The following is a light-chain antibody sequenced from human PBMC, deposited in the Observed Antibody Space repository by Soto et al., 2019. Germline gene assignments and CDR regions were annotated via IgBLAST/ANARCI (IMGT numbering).Light chain of an antibody. J-gene: IGKJ1*01. Sequence: EIVLTQSPGTLSLSPGERATLSCRASQSVSSTYLAWYQQKPGQAPRLLIYCASSRATGIPDRFSGSGSGTDFTLTISRLQPEDFAVYYCHHYGRSPGTFGQGTKVEIK. CDR1: QSVSSTY. CDR3: HHYGRSPGT. CDR2: CAS. V-gene: IGKV3-20*01.